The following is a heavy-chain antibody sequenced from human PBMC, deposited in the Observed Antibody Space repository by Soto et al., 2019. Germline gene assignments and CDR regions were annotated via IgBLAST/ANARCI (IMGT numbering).Heavy chain of an antibody. D-gene: IGHD2-21*01. CDR2: IYNSGRT. Sequence: SETLSLTCTVSGGSVTSYYWNWIRQSPGKGLDWIGYIYNSGRTNYNPSLKRRVLISIDTSKNRFSLKLYSVTAADTAAYYCAFGDSLGHLDYWGKGTMVTASS. CDR3: AFGDSLGHLDY. CDR1: GGSVTSYY. V-gene: IGHV4-59*02. J-gene: IGHJ4*02.